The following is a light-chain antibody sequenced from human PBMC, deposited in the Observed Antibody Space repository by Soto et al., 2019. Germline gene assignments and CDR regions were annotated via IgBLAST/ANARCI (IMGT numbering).Light chain of an antibody. CDR1: SSDVGGYDY. J-gene: IGLJ1*01. Sequence: QSVLTQPASVSGSPGQSITISCTGTSSDVGGYDYVSWYQLHPGKAPKLMVFEVNNRPSGVSYRFSGSKSGNTASLTISGLQAEDEADYFCSSYSISTADLFGTGIKLTVL. V-gene: IGLV2-14*01. CDR2: EVN. CDR3: SSYSISTADL.